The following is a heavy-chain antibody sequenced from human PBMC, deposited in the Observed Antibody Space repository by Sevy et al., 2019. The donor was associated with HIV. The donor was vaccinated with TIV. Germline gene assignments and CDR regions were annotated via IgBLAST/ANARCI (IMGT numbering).Heavy chain of an antibody. D-gene: IGHD3-3*01. CDR3: VRGGYYEGYAFDI. CDR1: GFSVSNNY. Sequence: GGSLRLSCAASGFSVSNNYMSCVRQAPGKGLEWVSLIYSGGTTDYADAVKGRFTISRDNSKNMVFLQMNGPRAEDTAMYYCVRGGYYEGYAFDIWGRGTLVTVSS. V-gene: IGHV3-66*01. J-gene: IGHJ3*02. CDR2: IYSGGTT.